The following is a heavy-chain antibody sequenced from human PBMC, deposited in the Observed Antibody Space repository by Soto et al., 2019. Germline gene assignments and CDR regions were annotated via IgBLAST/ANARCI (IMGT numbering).Heavy chain of an antibody. J-gene: IGHJ3*02. CDR1: GGSISSSSYY. CDR2: IYYSGST. D-gene: IGHD3-9*01. V-gene: IGHV4-39*07. CDR3: ARGRRLGGVTYYDILTGQNGGQALDI. Sequence: SETLSLTCTVSGGSISSSSYYLGWLRLPQGKGLEWIGSIYYSGSTYYNPSLKSRVTISVDTSKNQFSLKQSSVTAADTAVYYCARGRRLGGVTYYDILTGQNGGQALDICGQGTMVTVSS.